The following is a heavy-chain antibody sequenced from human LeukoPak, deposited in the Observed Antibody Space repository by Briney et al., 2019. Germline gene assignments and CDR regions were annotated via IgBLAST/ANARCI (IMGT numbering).Heavy chain of an antibody. D-gene: IGHD4-11*01. Sequence: GGSLTLSCAASGFTCDDYGMSWVRQAPGKGLEWVSGINWNGGSTGYADSVKGRFTISRDNAKNSLYLQMNSLRAEDTALYYCAREALTTVTDLHYYYYYYMDVWGKGTTVTVSS. CDR3: AREALTTVTDLHYYYYYYMDV. V-gene: IGHV3-20*04. CDR2: INWNGGST. J-gene: IGHJ6*03. CDR1: GFTCDDYG.